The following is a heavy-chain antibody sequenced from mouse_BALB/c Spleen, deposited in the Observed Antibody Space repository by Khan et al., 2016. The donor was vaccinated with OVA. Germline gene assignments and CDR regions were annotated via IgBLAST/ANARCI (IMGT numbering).Heavy chain of an antibody. V-gene: IGHV1S132*01. CDR2: IYPGTGNT. CDR3: AREEALYYFDY. CDR1: GYIFTSYW. J-gene: IGHJ2*01. Sequence: QVQLQQSGTELVRPGASVKLSCKTSGYIFTSYWIHWVKQRSGQGLEWIARIYPGTGNTYYSEKFNDKASLTADKSSSTAYMHLSSLKSEDSAVYVCAREEALYYFDYWGQGTTLTVSS. D-gene: IGHD3-2*02.